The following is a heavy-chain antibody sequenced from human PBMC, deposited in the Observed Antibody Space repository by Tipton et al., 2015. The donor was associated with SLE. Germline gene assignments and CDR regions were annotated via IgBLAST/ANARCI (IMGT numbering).Heavy chain of an antibody. D-gene: IGHD3-10*01. Sequence: SLRLSCAASGFSFSTYAMHWVRQAPGKGLEWVAVISFDGTNKYYGESVKGRFSVSRDNSRNTMYLHMDSLRVDDTSLYYCARSEGRWVLNYYMDVWGKGTTVTVSS. V-gene: IGHV3-30*04. J-gene: IGHJ6*03. CDR3: ARSEGRWVLNYYMDV. CDR2: ISFDGTNK. CDR1: GFSFSTYA.